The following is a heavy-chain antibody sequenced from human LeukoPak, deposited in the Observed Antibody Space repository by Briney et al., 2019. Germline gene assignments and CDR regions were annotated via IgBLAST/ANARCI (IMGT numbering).Heavy chain of an antibody. V-gene: IGHV1-8*01. Sequence: ASVKVSCKASGYTFTSYDINWVRQATGQGLEWMGWMNPNSGNTGYAQKFQGRVTMTRNTSISTAYMELSSLRSEDTAVYYCARAWEQQLPYYYYYMDVWGKGTTVTVSS. J-gene: IGHJ6*03. CDR3: ARAWEQQLPYYYYYMDV. CDR1: GYTFTSYD. CDR2: MNPNSGNT. D-gene: IGHD6-13*01.